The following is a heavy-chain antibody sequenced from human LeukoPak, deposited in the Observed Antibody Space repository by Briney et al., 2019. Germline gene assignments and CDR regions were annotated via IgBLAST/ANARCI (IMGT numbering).Heavy chain of an antibody. CDR3: AREGETSVLLWFGELNYYFDY. D-gene: IGHD3-10*01. CDR1: GFTFSSHW. V-gene: IGHV3-74*01. CDR2: INFDGSST. J-gene: IGHJ4*02. Sequence: GGSLRLSCTASGFTFSSHWMHWVRQAPGKGLVWVSRINFDGSSTNYADSVKGRFTISRDNAKDTLYLQINTLRAEDTAVYYCAREGETSVLLWFGELNYYFDYWGQGTLVTVSS.